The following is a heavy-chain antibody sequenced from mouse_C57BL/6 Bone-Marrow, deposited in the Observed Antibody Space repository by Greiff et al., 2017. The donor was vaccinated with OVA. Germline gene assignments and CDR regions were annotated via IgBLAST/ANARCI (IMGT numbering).Heavy chain of an antibody. D-gene: IGHD2-4*01. CDR1: GYTFTSYG. J-gene: IGHJ3*01. CDR2: IYPRSGNT. CDR3: ARAGDYERFAV. Sequence: QVQLQQSGAELARPGASVKLSCKASGYTFTSYGISWVKQRTGQGLEWIGEIYPRSGNTYYNEKFKGKATLTADKSSSTAYMELRSLTSKDSAVYFCARAGDYERFAVWGQGTLVTVSA. V-gene: IGHV1-81*01.